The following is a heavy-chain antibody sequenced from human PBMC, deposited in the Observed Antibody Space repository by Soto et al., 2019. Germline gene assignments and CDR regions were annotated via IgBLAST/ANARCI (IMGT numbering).Heavy chain of an antibody. CDR1: GYSFTSYW. CDR3: ARHVNYYYYGMDV. J-gene: IGHJ6*02. CDR2: IHPGDSDT. V-gene: IGHV5-51*01. Sequence: PGESLKISCKGSGYSFTSYWIGWVRQMPGKGLEWMGIIHPGDSDTRYSPSFQGQVTISADKSISTAYLQWSSLKASDTAMYYRARHVNYYYYGMDVWGQGTTVTVSS.